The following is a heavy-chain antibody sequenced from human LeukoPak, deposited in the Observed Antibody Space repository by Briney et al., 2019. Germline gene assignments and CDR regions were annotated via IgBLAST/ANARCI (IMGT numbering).Heavy chain of an antibody. D-gene: IGHD3-9*01. CDR1: GGTFSSYA. V-gene: IGHV1-69*13. J-gene: IGHJ5*02. CDR3: ANSKPVRYFDWLWFDL. CDR2: IIPIFGTA. Sequence: GASVKVSCKASGGTFSSYAISWVRQAPGQGLEWMGGIIPIFGTANYAQKFQGRVTITADESTSTAYMELSSLRSEDTAVYYCANSKPVRYFDWLWFDLWGQGTLVTVSS.